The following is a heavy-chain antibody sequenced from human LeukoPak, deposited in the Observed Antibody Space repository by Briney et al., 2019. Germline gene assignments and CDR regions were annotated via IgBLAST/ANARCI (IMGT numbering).Heavy chain of an antibody. D-gene: IGHD6-19*01. CDR2: IRYDGSNQ. J-gene: IGHJ4*02. V-gene: IGHV3-30*02. CDR1: GFTFSSYG. CDR3: AKDMGYNSGWTRIDY. Sequence: PGGSLRLSCAASGFTFSSYGMYWVRQTPGKGLEWVAFIRYDGSNQYYADSVKGRFTISRDNSKNTLSLQMNSLKTEDTAVYYCAKDMGYNSGWTRIDYWGQGTLVTVSS.